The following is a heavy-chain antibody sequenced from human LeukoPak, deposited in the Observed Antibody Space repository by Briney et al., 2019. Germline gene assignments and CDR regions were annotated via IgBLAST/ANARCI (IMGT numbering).Heavy chain of an antibody. D-gene: IGHD3-16*01. CDR2: ISYDGSNK. CDR3: ARALREGLTYHYYGMDV. Sequence: GRSLRLSCAASGFTFSSYAMHWVRQAPGKGLEWVAVISYDGSNKYYADSVKGRFTISRDNSKNTLYLQMNSLRAEDTAVYYCARALREGLTYHYYGMDVWGQGTTVTVSS. J-gene: IGHJ6*02. CDR1: GFTFSSYA. V-gene: IGHV3-30-3*01.